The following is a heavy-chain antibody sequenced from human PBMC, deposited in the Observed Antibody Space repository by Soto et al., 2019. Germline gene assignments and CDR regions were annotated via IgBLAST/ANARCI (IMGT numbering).Heavy chain of an antibody. CDR3: ARSSITPRLFMYPFDY. D-gene: IGHD6-6*01. CDR1: GGSINSSSHY. V-gene: IGHV4-39*01. CDR2: IYYDGNT. J-gene: IGHJ4*02. Sequence: SETLSLTCTVSGGSINSSSHYWGWIRQPPGKGLECIGNIYYDGNTYYNPSLKSRVTISLDTSKNQFSLRLNSVTAADTAVYYCARSSITPRLFMYPFDYWGQGTLVTVS.